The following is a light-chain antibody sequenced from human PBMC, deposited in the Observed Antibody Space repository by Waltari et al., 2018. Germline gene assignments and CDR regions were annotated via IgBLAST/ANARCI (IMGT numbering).Light chain of an antibody. CDR2: AAS. J-gene: IGKJ1*01. V-gene: IGKV1-12*01. CDR3: QQANSFPRT. Sequence: DIQMTQSPSTVSASFGDSVTITCRTSQSINNWFAWYQQKPGKAPQLLISAASNLQSGVPSRFSGSRSGTDYTLTINSLQPEDSATYFCQQANSFPRTFGRGTKVEIK. CDR1: QSINNW.